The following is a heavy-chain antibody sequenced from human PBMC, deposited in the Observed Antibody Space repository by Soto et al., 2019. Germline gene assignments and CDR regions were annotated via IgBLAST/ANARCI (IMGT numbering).Heavy chain of an antibody. CDR1: GYIFTDYY. V-gene: IGHV1-2*06. Sequence: ASVKVSCKASGYIFTDYYMHWVRQAPGQELGWMGRINPNSGGTNYAQKFQGRVTMTRDTSISTAYTELSSLRSEDTAVYYCASIRGPFSSGYYYWFDTRGQGALVTVSS. CDR3: ASIRGPFSSGYYYWFDT. D-gene: IGHD3-3*01. J-gene: IGHJ5*02. CDR2: INPNSGGT.